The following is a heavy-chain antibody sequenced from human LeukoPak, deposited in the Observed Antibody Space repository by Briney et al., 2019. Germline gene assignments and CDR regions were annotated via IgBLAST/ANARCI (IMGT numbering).Heavy chain of an antibody. D-gene: IGHD1-26*01. Sequence: SETLSLTCSVSGGSISGYKWSWIRQPAGKGLEWIGRIYADGSTNYNASLMSRVTMSVDTSKNQFSLNLNSVTAADTAFYYCARGIVGATAPDHWGQGALVTVSS. J-gene: IGHJ4*02. CDR1: GGSISGYK. V-gene: IGHV4-4*07. CDR2: IYADGST. CDR3: ARGIVGATAPDH.